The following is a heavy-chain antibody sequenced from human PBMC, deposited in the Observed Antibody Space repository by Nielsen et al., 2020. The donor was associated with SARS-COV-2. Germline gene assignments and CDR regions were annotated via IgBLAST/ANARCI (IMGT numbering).Heavy chain of an antibody. J-gene: IGHJ4*02. Sequence: SETLSLTCIVSGGSISTGSHYWSWIRQPPGKGLEWIGSIFYRGNTNYNPSLKSRVTISVDTSKNQFSLKVNSVTAADTAVYYCVRIDMATISVDYWGRGTLVTVSS. CDR1: GGSISTGSHY. V-gene: IGHV4-61*01. CDR3: VRIDMATISVDY. CDR2: IFYRGNT. D-gene: IGHD5-24*01.